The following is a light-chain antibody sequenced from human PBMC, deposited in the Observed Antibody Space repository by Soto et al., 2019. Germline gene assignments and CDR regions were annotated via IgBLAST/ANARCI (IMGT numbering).Light chain of an antibody. Sequence: LTQSPGTLALSPGEGATHSCRASQSLSGRYLAWYQQKPGQAPRLLIYGASTRATGIPDRFSGSGSGTDFTLTISRLEPEDFAVYYCQQYDSSPRTFGQGTKVDIK. J-gene: IGKJ1*01. CDR2: GAS. CDR3: QQYDSSPRT. V-gene: IGKV3-20*01. CDR1: QSLSGRY.